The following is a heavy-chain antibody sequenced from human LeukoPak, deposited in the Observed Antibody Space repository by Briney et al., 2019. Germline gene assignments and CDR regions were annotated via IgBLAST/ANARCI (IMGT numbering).Heavy chain of an antibody. V-gene: IGHV3-23*01. D-gene: IGHD4-23*01. J-gene: IGHJ4*02. CDR1: GFTFSSYA. Sequence: HSGGSLRLSCAASGFTFSSYAMSWVRQAPGKGLEWVSAISGSGGSTYYADSVKGRFTISRDNSKNTLYLQMNSLRAEDTAVYYCAKDLEPTVVTQTNDYWGQGTLVTVSS. CDR3: AKDLEPTVVTQTNDY. CDR2: ISGSGGST.